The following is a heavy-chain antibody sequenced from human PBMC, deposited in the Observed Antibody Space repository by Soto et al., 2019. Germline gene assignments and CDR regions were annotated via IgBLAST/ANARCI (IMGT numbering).Heavy chain of an antibody. CDR2: IYPGDSDT. CDR3: ARRGKGDSSGYYYRDAFDI. V-gene: IGHV5-51*01. D-gene: IGHD3-22*01. J-gene: IGHJ3*02. CDR1: GYSFTIYW. Sequence: GESLKISCKGAGYSFTIYWIGWVRQMPGKGLEWMGIIYPGDSDTRYSPSFQGQVTISADKSISTAYLQWSSLKASDTAMYYCARRGKGDSSGYYYRDAFDIWGQGTMVTVSS.